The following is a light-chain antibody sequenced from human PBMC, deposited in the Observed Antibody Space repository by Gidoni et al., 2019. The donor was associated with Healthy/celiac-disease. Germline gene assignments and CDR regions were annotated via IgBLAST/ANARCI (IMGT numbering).Light chain of an antibody. CDR1: KLGDNY. CDR3: QAWDSSTAEVV. V-gene: IGLV3-1*01. J-gene: IGLJ2*01. Sequence: SYELTQPPSVSVSPGQTASITCSGDKLGDNYACWYQQKPGQSPVLVNYQDSKRPSGIPERFAGSNSGNTATLTISGTQAMDEADYYCQAWDSSTAEVVFGGGTKLTVL. CDR2: QDS.